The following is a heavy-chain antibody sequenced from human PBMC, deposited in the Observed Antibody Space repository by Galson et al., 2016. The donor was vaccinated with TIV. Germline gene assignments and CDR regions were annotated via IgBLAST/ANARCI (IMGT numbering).Heavy chain of an antibody. J-gene: IGHJ6*02. CDR2: ISATGGST. CDR3: AKTFDWNVYYSGMDV. V-gene: IGHV3-23*01. CDR1: GFTFIDFA. Sequence: SLRLSCAASGFTFIDFAMHWVRQAPGKGLEWASSISATGGSTYYADSVKGRFTISRDNPKNTLYLQMNSLRAEDTALYYCAKTFDWNVYYSGMDVWGQGTTIIVSS. D-gene: IGHD1-1*01.